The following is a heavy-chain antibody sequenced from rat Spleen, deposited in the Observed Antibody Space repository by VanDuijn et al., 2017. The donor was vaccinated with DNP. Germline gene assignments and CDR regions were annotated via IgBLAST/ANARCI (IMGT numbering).Heavy chain of an antibody. CDR1: GFTFSDYY. CDR3: ARGEAMEA. V-gene: IGHV5-22*01. Sequence: EVQLVESGGGLVQPGRSLKLSCAASGFTFSDYYMAWVRQAPKKGLEWVASISYEGSSTYYGDSVKGRFTISIDNAKSTLYLQMNSLRSEDMATYYCARGEAMEAWGQGTSVTVSS. CDR2: ISYEGSST. J-gene: IGHJ4*01. D-gene: IGHD4-2*01.